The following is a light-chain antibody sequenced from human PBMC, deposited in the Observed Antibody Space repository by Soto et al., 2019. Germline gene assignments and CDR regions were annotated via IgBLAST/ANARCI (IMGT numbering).Light chain of an antibody. Sequence: QSVLTQPPSVSAAPGQKVTISCSGSSSNIGNNYVSWYQQLPGTAPKLLIYENNKRPSGIPDRFSGSKSGTSATLGITGLQTGDEADYYCETWDSSPWVFGGGTKLTVL. CDR1: SSNIGNNY. CDR3: ETWDSSPWV. CDR2: ENN. V-gene: IGLV1-51*02. J-gene: IGLJ3*02.